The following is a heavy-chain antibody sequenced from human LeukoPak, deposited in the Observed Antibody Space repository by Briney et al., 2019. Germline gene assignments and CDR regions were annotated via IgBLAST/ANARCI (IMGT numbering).Heavy chain of an antibody. J-gene: IGHJ4*02. CDR2: IKSKTDGGTT. Sequence: PGGSLRLSCAASGFTFSNAWMSWVRQAPGKGLEWVGRIKSKTDGGTTDYAAPVKGRFTISRDDSKNTLYLQMSSLKTEDTAVYYCTTDLGYCSSTSCPHLGYWGQGTLVTVSS. CDR1: GFTFSNAW. CDR3: TTDLGYCSSTSCPHLGY. V-gene: IGHV3-15*01. D-gene: IGHD2-2*03.